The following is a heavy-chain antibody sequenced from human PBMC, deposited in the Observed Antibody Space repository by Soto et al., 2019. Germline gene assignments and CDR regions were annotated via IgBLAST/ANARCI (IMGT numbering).Heavy chain of an antibody. J-gene: IGHJ4*02. CDR3: ARGGYDY. Sequence: LETLPLTWTVSGGSISSSSYYWGWIRKPPGKGLECIGTIYYSGSTYYNPSLKSRVTISVDTSKNQFSLRLSSVTAADTAVYYCARGGYDYWGQGTLVTVSS. CDR2: IYYSGST. D-gene: IGHD1-26*01. V-gene: IGHV4-39*01. CDR1: GGSISSSSYY.